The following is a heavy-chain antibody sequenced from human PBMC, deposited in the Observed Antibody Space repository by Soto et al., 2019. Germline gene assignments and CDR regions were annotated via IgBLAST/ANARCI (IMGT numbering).Heavy chain of an antibody. CDR1: GFTFTNFW. V-gene: IGHV3-7*01. Sequence: QAVGSLRLSCVASGFTFTNFWMTWVRQAPGKGLEWVATIKQDGSEKHYVDSVKGRFSISRDNAKNSLDLQMNSLRVEDTAVYYCARDSPEVAGTYYHYGMDVWGRGTTVTVSS. CDR2: IKQDGSEK. J-gene: IGHJ6*02. CDR3: ARDSPEVAGTYYHYGMDV. D-gene: IGHD6-19*01.